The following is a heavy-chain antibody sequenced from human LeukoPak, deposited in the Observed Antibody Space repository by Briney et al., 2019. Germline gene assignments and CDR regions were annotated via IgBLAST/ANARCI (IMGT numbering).Heavy chain of an antibody. D-gene: IGHD6-13*01. J-gene: IGHJ4*02. CDR1: GDSVSSNSAA. CDR3: ARGSVAAAGTVRFDY. CDR2: TYYRSKWYN. V-gene: IGHV6-1*01. Sequence: SQTLSLTCAISGDSVSSNSAAWNWIRQSPSRGLEWLGRTYYRSKWYNDYAVSVKSRITINPDTSKNRFSLQLNSVTPEDTAVYYCARGSVAAAGTVRFDYWGQGTLVTVSS.